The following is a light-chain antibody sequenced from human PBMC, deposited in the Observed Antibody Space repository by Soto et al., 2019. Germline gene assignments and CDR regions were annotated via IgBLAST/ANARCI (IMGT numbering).Light chain of an antibody. V-gene: IGKV3-20*01. Sequence: TQSPSNLYASVGDRVTITCRASQSISNNYLAWYQQKPGQAPRLLIYGASNRATGIPDRFSGSGSGTDFTLTISRLEPEDFAVYYCQQYGSSGTFGQGTKVDI. CDR2: GAS. CDR3: QQYGSSGT. CDR1: QSISNNY. J-gene: IGKJ1*01.